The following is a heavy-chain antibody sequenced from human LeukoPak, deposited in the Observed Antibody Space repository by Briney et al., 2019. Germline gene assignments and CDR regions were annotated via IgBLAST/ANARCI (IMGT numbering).Heavy chain of an antibody. V-gene: IGHV3-30*04. D-gene: IGHD2-15*01. J-gene: IGHJ6*02. CDR2: ISYGGSDK. CDR1: GFTFSSYA. Sequence: GGSLRLSCAASGFTFSSYAMSWVRQAPGKGLEWVAVISYGGSDKNYADYVKGRFTISRDNSENTLYLQMNSLRVEDTAVYYCARDLVECGGGSCPTQGAYGMDVWGQGTTVTISS. CDR3: ARDLVECGGGSCPTQGAYGMDV.